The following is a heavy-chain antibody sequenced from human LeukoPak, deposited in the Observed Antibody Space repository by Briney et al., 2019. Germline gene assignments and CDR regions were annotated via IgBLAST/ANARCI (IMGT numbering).Heavy chain of an antibody. CDR1: GGSFSGYY. CDR3: ARRLERYYYGSGSYYNSGYFDY. V-gene: IGHV4-34*01. Sequence: SETLSLTCAVYGGSFSGYYWSWIRQPPGKGLEWIGEINHSGSTNYNPSLKSRVTISVDTSKNQFSLKLSSVTAADTAVYYCARRLERYYYGSGSYYNSGYFDYWGQGTLVTVSS. CDR2: INHSGST. D-gene: IGHD3-10*01. J-gene: IGHJ4*02.